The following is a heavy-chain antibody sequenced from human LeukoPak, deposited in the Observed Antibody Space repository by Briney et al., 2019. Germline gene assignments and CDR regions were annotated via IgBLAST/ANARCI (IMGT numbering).Heavy chain of an antibody. Sequence: GASVKVSCKASGYTFTSYGISWVRQAPGQGLEWMGWISAYNGNTNYAQKLQGRVTMTTDTSTSTAYMELRSLRSDDTAVYYCARENVLLWFGESNDAFDIWGQGTMVTVSS. CDR1: GYTFTSYG. J-gene: IGHJ3*02. CDR2: ISAYNGNT. CDR3: ARENVLLWFGESNDAFDI. D-gene: IGHD3-10*01. V-gene: IGHV1-18*01.